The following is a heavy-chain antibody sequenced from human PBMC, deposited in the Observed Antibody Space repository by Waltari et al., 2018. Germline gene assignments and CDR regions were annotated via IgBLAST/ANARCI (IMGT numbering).Heavy chain of an antibody. CDR3: VQLPGY. J-gene: IGHJ4*02. CDR2: NYYSGTT. D-gene: IGHD2-15*01. Sequence: QVQLQESGPGLVKTSETLSLTCTVSGGSIDSSYNYWGWTRQPPGKGLAWSGRNYYSGTTHYNPSLRSRVTMSVDTSKYQCSRKRTSVTAADTAVYYCVQLPGYWGQGILVTVSS. V-gene: IGHV4-39*01. CDR1: GGSIDSSYNY.